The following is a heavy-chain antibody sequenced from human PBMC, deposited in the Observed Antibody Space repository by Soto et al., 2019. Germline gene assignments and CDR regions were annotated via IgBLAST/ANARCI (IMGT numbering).Heavy chain of an antibody. CDR3: SRRSCISTSFHYSGMDV. D-gene: IGHD2-2*01. J-gene: IGHJ6*02. CDR1: GGTFSTYT. CDR2: IIPIFRTA. V-gene: IGHV1-69*12. Sequence: QVQLVQSGAEVKKPGSSVKVSCKASGGTFSTYTVSWVRQAPGQGLEWMGGIIPIFRTANYAQKSQGRVTVTADASTSTAYMELSSLRSEDTALYYCSRRSCISTSFHYSGMDVWGQGTTVTVSS.